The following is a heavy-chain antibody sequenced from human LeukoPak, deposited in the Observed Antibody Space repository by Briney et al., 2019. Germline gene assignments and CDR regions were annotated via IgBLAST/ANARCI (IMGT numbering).Heavy chain of an antibody. CDR2: MSYDGSEE. Sequence: PGGSLRLSCAASGFNFNSYTMNWVRQAPGEGLEWVTVMSYDGSEEYYADSVKGRFTISRDSSKNTVYLQMNSLRTEDTAVYTCARGLHSSAYSPVDYWGQGTLVTVSS. V-gene: IGHV3-30-3*01. D-gene: IGHD3-22*01. CDR1: GFNFNSYT. CDR3: ARGLHSSAYSPVDY. J-gene: IGHJ4*02.